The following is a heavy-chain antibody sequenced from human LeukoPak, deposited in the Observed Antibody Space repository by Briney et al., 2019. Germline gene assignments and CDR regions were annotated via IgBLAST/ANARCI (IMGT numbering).Heavy chain of an antibody. CDR3: AGPLDYYDSSGPFDY. CDR1: GYTFTGYY. D-gene: IGHD3-22*01. V-gene: IGHV1-2*02. Sequence: ASVKVSCKASGYTFTGYYMHWVRQAPGQGLAWMGWINPNSGTTNYAQKFQGRVTMTRDTSISTAYMELSRLRSDDPAVYYCAGPLDYYDSSGPFDYWGQGTLVTVSS. CDR2: INPNSGTT. J-gene: IGHJ4*02.